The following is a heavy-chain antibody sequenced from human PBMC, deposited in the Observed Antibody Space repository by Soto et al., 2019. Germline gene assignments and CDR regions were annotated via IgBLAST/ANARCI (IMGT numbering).Heavy chain of an antibody. D-gene: IGHD2-15*01. CDR2: IIPIFGTA. CDR1: GGTFSSYA. Sequence: QVQLVQSGAEVKKPGSSVKVSCKASGGTFSSYAISWVRQAPGQGLEWMGGIIPIFGTANYAQKFQGRVTITADESTSPAYMELSSLRSEDTAVYYCASTGYCSGGSCYEFDYWGQGTLVTVSS. V-gene: IGHV1-69*01. CDR3: ASTGYCSGGSCYEFDY. J-gene: IGHJ4*02.